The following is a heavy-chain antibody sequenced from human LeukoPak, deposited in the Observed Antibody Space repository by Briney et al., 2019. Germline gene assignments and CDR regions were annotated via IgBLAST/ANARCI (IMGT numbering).Heavy chain of an antibody. CDR3: ARGIIVGATWGENDNWFDP. V-gene: IGHV4-4*07. D-gene: IGHD1-26*01. Sequence: SETLSLTCTVSGGSISNYYWSWIRQPAGKGLEWLGRIYTSGSTNYNPSLKSRVTMSVDTSKTQFSLKLSSVTAADTAVYYCARGIIVGATWGENDNWFDPWGQGTLVTVSS. J-gene: IGHJ5*02. CDR1: GGSISNYY. CDR2: IYTSGST.